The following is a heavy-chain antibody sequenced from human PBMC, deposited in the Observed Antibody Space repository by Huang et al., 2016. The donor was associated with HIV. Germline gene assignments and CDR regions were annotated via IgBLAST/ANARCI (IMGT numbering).Heavy chain of an antibody. CDR2: IYPGNSDT. CDR1: GYSFRCYW. D-gene: IGHD3-16*01. CDR3: AREGGSRYYMDV. Sequence: EVQLVQSGAEVKKPGESLRISCKGSGYSFRCYWIGGVRQMPGKGLGGMVIIYPGNSDTRYSPSFQGLVTISADKSISTAYLQWSSLKASDTAMYYCAREGGSRYYMDVWGKGTTVTVSS. J-gene: IGHJ6*03. V-gene: IGHV5-51*03.